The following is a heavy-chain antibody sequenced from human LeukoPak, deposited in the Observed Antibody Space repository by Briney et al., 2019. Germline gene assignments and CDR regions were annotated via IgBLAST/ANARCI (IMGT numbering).Heavy chain of an antibody. D-gene: IGHD3-22*01. CDR3: AKEKAMIVVVITGLDY. V-gene: IGHV3-30*18. CDR2: ISYDGSNK. CDR1: GFTFSSYG. J-gene: IGHJ4*02. Sequence: PGGSLRLSCAASGFTFSSYGMHWVRQAPGKGLEWVAVISYDGSNKYYAGSVKGRFTISRDNSKNTLYLQMNSLRAEDTAVYYCAKEKAMIVVVITGLDYWGQGTLVTVSS.